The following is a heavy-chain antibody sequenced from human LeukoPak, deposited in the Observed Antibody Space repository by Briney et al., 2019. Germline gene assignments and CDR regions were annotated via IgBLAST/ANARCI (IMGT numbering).Heavy chain of an antibody. CDR2: ITASSSYV. V-gene: IGHV3-21*01. Sequence: GGSLRLSCAASGFTFSAYNMNWVRRTPGKGLEWVSSITASSSYVFYADSVRGRFTISRDNAENSLYLQMNSLRDEDTAVYYCARDPYSGEYGPHYYYYMDVWGKGTTVTVSS. CDR1: GFTFSAYN. D-gene: IGHD5-12*01. J-gene: IGHJ6*03. CDR3: ARDPYSGEYGPHYYYYMDV.